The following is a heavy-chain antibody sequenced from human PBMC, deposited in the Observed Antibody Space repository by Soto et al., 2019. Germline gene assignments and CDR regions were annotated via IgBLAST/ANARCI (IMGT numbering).Heavy chain of an antibody. CDR1: GFTLSSYS. V-gene: IGHV3-30-3*01. J-gene: IGHJ4*02. Sequence: QVQLVESGGGVVQPGTSLRLSCAASGFTLSSYSIHWVRQAPGKGLDWVAVISYDGNSQFYGDSVKGRFIVSRDNSTNTLYLQLTNLQAEDTAVYYCAKVSRPSRISTPDFDYWGQGTLVTVSS. CDR2: ISYDGNSQ. CDR3: AKVSRPSRISTPDFDY.